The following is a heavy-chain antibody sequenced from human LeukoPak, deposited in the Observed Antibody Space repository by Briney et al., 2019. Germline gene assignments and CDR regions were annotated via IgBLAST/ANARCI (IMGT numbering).Heavy chain of an antibody. D-gene: IGHD1/OR15-1a*01. J-gene: IGHJ1*01. CDR2: IYPGDSDT. CDR1: GYTFTRHW. CDR3: ARPKAGWNTEYFQH. Sequence: GESLKISCRGSGYTFTRHWIGWVRQMPGRGLGWMGIIYPGDSDTRYSPSFQGQVTISADESISTAYLQWSSLKASDSAMYYCARPKAGWNTEYFQHWGQGTLVTVSS. V-gene: IGHV5-51*01.